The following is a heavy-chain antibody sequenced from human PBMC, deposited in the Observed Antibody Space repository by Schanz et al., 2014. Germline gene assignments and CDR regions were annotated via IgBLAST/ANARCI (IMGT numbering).Heavy chain of an antibody. V-gene: IGHV3-30*03. J-gene: IGHJ4*02. CDR2: ISYDGSKK. CDR3: ARGEFGGVSYFDY. Sequence: QVQLVESGGGVVQPGRSLRLSCAASGFMFSSYGMHWVRQAPGKGLEWVGVISYDGSKKSYADSVKGRFTISRDNSKNTLYLQMNSLRPEDTAVYYCARGEFGGVSYFDYWGQGTLVTVSS. D-gene: IGHD3-10*01. CDR1: GFMFSSYG.